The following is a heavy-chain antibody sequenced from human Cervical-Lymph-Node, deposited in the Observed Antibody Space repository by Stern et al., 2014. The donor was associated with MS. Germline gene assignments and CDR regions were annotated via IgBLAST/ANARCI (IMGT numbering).Heavy chain of an antibody. CDR1: GYSFSSYW. CDR3: ASCSHSDAFDM. V-gene: IGHV5-51*01. Sequence: EVQLVESGAEVKKAGESLKISCKGYGYSFSSYWIGWVRQMPGKGLEWMGIIYPGDSDTRYSPSFQGQVTISADKSISTAYLQWSRLKASDTAMYFCASCSHSDAFDMWGQGTMVTVSS. CDR2: IYPGDSDT. D-gene: IGHD6-13*01. J-gene: IGHJ3*02.